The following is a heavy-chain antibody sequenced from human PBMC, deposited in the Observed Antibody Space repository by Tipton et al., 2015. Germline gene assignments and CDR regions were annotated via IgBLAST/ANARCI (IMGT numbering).Heavy chain of an antibody. CDR2: SYYSGST. V-gene: IGHV4-61*01. CDR1: GGSVSSDIYY. Sequence: TLSLTCTVSGGSVSSDIYYWSWIRQPPGKGLEWIGYSYYSGSTNYNPSLKSRVTISVDTSKNQFSLKLTSVTAADTALYYCAREQWLDAFDIWGQGKMVTVSS. D-gene: IGHD3-22*01. J-gene: IGHJ3*02. CDR3: AREQWLDAFDI.